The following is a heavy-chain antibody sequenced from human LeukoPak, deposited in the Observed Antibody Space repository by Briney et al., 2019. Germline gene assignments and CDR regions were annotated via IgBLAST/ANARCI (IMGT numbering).Heavy chain of an antibody. CDR1: GFTFRNYG. D-gene: IGHD2-8*02. CDR3: ARVLTGSWDWFDP. CDR2: IRYDGTEK. J-gene: IGHJ5*02. Sequence: GGSLRLSCAASGFTFRNYGMHWVRQAPGMGLEWVAFIRYDGTEKYYVDSVKGRFSISRDNSKNTLYLQMNNLRHEDTAVYYCARVLTGSWDWFDPWGQGTLVTVSS. V-gene: IGHV3-30*02.